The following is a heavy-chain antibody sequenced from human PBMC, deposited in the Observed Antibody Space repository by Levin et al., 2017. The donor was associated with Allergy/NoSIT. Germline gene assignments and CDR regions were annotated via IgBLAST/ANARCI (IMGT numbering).Heavy chain of an antibody. CDR1: GDSIRSSNYY. CDR3: ARELGRSGYFDY. CDR2: IYYSGIA. V-gene: IGHV4-39*07. Sequence: SETLSLTCTVSGDSIRSSNYYWGWIRQPPGKGLEWIGCIYYSGIADYSPSLKSRVTFSVDTSKNQFSLKLTSVTAAVTAVYYCARELGRSGYFDYWGQGTLATVSS. J-gene: IGHJ4*02. D-gene: IGHD2-15*01.